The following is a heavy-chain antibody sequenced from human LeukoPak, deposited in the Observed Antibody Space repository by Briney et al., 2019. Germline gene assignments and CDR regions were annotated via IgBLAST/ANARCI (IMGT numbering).Heavy chain of an antibody. CDR2: IHYTGAT. D-gene: IGHD5-18*01. Sequence: SETLSLTCAVYGGSITGYYWSWIRQTSGRGLEWVGEIHYTGATSYNPSLKSRVTISVDTSKNQFSLKLSSVTAADTAVYYCARAPTWIQLWSFDYWGQGTLVTVSS. J-gene: IGHJ4*02. CDR3: ARAPTWIQLWSFDY. V-gene: IGHV4-34*01. CDR1: GGSITGYY.